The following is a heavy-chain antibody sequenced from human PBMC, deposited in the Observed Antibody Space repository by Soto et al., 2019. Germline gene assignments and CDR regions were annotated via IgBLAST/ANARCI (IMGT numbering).Heavy chain of an antibody. CDR1: GFTFSSYA. CDR2: ISGSGGST. CDR3: AKDFDDDYVWGSYRPRGGFDY. Sequence: PGGSLRLSCAASGFTFSSYAMSWVRQAPGKGLEWVSAISGSGGSTYYADSVKGRFTISRDNSKNTLYLQMNSLRAEDTAVYYCAKDFDDDYVWGSYRPRGGFDYWGQGTLVTVSS. J-gene: IGHJ4*02. V-gene: IGHV3-23*01. D-gene: IGHD3-16*02.